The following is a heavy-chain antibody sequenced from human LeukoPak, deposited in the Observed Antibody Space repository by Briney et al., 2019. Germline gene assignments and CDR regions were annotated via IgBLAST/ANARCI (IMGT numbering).Heavy chain of an antibody. V-gene: IGHV5-51*01. D-gene: IGHD3-10*01. CDR2: IFPGDSNI. Sequence: GESLKISCKGSGYSFTNYWIAWVRQMPGKGLEWMAMIFPGDSNIKYSPSFQGQVTVSADKSISTAYLQWSSLMASDTAMYYCARHPRFSSGKGWFDPWGQGTLVTVSS. CDR1: GYSFTNYW. CDR3: ARHPRFSSGKGWFDP. J-gene: IGHJ5*02.